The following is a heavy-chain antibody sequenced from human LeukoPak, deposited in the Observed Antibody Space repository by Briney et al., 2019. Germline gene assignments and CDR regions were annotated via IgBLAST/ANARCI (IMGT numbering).Heavy chain of an antibody. Sequence: GSLRLSFAASGFPFSSYSMNWVRPAPGKGLEWVSSISSSSSYIYYADSVKGRFTISRDNAKNSLYLQMNSLRAEDTAVYYCARDIAVAGALDYWGQGTLVTVSS. CDR1: GFPFSSYS. CDR3: ARDIAVAGALDY. V-gene: IGHV3-21*01. CDR2: ISSSSSYI. D-gene: IGHD6-19*01. J-gene: IGHJ4*02.